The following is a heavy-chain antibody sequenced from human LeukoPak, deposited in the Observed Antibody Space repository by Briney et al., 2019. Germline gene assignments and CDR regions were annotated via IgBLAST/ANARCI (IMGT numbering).Heavy chain of an antibody. D-gene: IGHD4-17*01. CDR2: IYSGGST. CDR1: GFTVSSNY. CDR3: ASGYGDPDLSFSYYGMDV. V-gene: IGHV3-66*01. Sequence: PGGSLRLSCAASGFTVSSNYMSWVRQAPGKGLEWVSFIYSGGSTYYADSVKGRFTISRDNSKNTMYLHMNSLRAEDTAVYYCASGYGDPDLSFSYYGMDVWGQGTTVTASS. J-gene: IGHJ6*02.